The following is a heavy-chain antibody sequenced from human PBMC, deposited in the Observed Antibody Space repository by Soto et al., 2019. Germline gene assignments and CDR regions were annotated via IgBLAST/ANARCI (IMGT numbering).Heavy chain of an antibody. CDR2: ISWNSGSI. Sequence: EVQLVESGGGLVQPGRSLRLSCAASGFTFDDYAMHWVRQAPGKGLEWVSGISWNSGSIGYADSVKGRFTISRDNAKNSLYLQMNSLRAEDTALYYCAKDIGRYWNYFGGDYWGQGTLVTVSS. CDR1: GFTFDDYA. V-gene: IGHV3-9*01. CDR3: AKDIGRYWNYFGGDY. D-gene: IGHD1-7*01. J-gene: IGHJ4*02.